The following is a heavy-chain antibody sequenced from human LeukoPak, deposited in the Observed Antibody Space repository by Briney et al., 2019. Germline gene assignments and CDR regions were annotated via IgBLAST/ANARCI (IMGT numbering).Heavy chain of an antibody. V-gene: IGHV3-23*01. CDR3: AKDHRSSGWPYYFDY. D-gene: IGHD6-19*01. Sequence: PGGSLRLSCAASGFTFTNYAMSWVRQAPGKGLDWVSAISGSGDSTYYADSVKGRFTISRDNSKNTLYLQMNSLRAEDTAVYYCAKDHRSSGWPYYFDYWGQGTLVTVSS. CDR1: GFTFTNYA. CDR2: ISGSGDST. J-gene: IGHJ4*02.